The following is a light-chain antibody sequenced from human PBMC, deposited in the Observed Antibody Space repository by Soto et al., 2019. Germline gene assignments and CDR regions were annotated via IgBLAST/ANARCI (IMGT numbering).Light chain of an antibody. CDR1: QTISSS. V-gene: IGKV3-15*01. J-gene: IGKJ4*01. CDR2: GAS. Sequence: EIVMTQSPATLSVSPGERAILSCRASQTISSSVAWYQERPGQPPRLLIRGASTRATGVPVRFSGSGSGTEFTLTLTSLQSEDFAVYYCQQYNYWPLTFGGGTKVDIK. CDR3: QQYNYWPLT.